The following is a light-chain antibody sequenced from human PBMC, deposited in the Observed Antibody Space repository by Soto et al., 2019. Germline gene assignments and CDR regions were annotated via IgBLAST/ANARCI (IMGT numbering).Light chain of an antibody. CDR1: SSNIGAHYE. CDR2: DNS. V-gene: IGLV1-40*01. CDR3: QSYDSSLSGYV. J-gene: IGLJ1*01. Sequence: QPVLTQPPSVSGAPGQRVTISCTGSSSNIGAHYEVHWYQQLPGTAPKLLMYDNSNRPSGVPDRFSGSKSGTSASLAITGLQDEDEADYYCQSYDSSLSGYVFGSGTKVTVL.